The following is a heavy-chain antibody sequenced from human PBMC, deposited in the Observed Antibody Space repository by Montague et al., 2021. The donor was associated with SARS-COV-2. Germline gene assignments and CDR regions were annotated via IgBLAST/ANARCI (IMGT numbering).Heavy chain of an antibody. D-gene: IGHD2-2*01. Sequence: SLRLSCAASGFTFSNYWMSLFRQAPVKGLEWVANIKEDGGQKYYLDSVKGRFTISRDNAKNSLYLQMNSLRAEDTAVYYCARDPNCGSTSCYYHYWGQGTLVTVSS. V-gene: IGHV3-7*01. CDR1: GFTFSNYW. J-gene: IGHJ4*02. CDR2: IKEDGGQK. CDR3: ARDPNCGSTSCYYHY.